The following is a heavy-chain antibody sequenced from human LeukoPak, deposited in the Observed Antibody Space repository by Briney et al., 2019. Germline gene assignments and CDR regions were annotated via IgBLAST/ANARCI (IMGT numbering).Heavy chain of an antibody. CDR3: ARDCSGGSCYPDFDY. J-gene: IGHJ4*02. V-gene: IGHV1-69*04. D-gene: IGHD2-15*01. CDR1: GGTFSSYA. CDR2: IIPIFGIA. Sequence: SVKVSCKASGGTFSSYAISWVRQAPGQGLEWMGRIIPIFGIANYAQKFQGRVTITADKSTSTAYMELSSLRSEDTAVYYCARDCSGGSCYPDFDYWSQGTLVTVSS.